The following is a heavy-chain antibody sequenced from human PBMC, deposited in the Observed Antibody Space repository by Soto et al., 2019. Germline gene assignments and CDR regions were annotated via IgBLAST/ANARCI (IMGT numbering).Heavy chain of an antibody. CDR3: ATRVGDGYSHFEY. V-gene: IGHV1-46*01. D-gene: IGHD5-18*01. J-gene: IGHJ4*02. CDR2: INPGGGST. CDR1: GYTVTNYY. Sequence: AXVKVSCKASGYTVTNYYIYWVRQAPGPGLEWMGMINPGGGSTEYAQKFQGRVILTRDTSTNTVYMELSSLRSEDTAVYYCATRVGDGYSHFEYWGQGTLVTAPQ.